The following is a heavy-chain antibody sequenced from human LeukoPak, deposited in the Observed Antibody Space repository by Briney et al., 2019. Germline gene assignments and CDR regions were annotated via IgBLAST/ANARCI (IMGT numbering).Heavy chain of an antibody. D-gene: IGHD1-26*01. V-gene: IGHV4-39*01. Sequence: SETLSLTCTVSGGSISGSSYYWGWIRQPPGKGLEWIGSIYYSGSTYYNPSLKSRVTISVGTSKNQFSLKLSSVTAADTAVYYCARRDKRTAGNYFDYWGQGTLVTVSS. J-gene: IGHJ4*02. CDR3: ARRDKRTAGNYFDY. CDR2: IYYSGST. CDR1: GGSISGSSYY.